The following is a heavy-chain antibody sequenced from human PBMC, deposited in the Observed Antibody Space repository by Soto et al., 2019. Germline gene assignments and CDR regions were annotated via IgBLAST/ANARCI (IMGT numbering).Heavy chain of an antibody. CDR2: INHSGST. V-gene: IGHV4-34*01. CDR3: ASRSLTTVKFYNWFDP. D-gene: IGHD4-17*01. Sequence: SETLSLTCAVYGGSFSGYYWSWIRQPPEKGLEWIGEINHSGSTNYNPSLKSRVTISIDTSKNQFSLKLSSVTAADTAVYYCASRSLTTVKFYNWFDPWGQGTLVTVSS. J-gene: IGHJ5*02. CDR1: GGSFSGYY.